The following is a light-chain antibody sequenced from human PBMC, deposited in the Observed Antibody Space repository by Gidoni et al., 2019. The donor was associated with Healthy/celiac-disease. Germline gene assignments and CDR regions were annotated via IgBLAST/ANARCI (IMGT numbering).Light chain of an antibody. CDR1: SSDVGSYNL. V-gene: IGLV2-23*02. CDR3: CSVRG. J-gene: IGLJ2*01. Sequence: QSALTQPASVSGSPGQSITISCTGTSSDVGSYNLVSWYQQPPGKAPKLMIYEVSKRPSGVSNRVSGSKSGNTASRTISGLQAEDEADYYCCSVRGFGGGTKLTVL. CDR2: EVS.